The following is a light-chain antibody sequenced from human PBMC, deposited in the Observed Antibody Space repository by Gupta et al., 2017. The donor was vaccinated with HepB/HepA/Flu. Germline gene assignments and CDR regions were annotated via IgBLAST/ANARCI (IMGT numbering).Light chain of an antibody. J-gene: IGKJ2*01. V-gene: IGKV3-15*01. CDR3: QHYNNWPPYT. CDR1: QSVRSN. Sequence: EIEMTQSPATLSVSPGERATLSYRASQSVRSNLDWYQQKPGQAPRLLIYGASTRATGIQARFRGSWYGKELTLTISIRQSEDFAGYYCQHYNNWPPYTFGQGTKMEIK. CDR2: GAS.